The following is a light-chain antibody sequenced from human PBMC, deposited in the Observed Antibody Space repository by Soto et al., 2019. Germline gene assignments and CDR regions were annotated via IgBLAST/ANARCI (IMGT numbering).Light chain of an antibody. CDR1: QSITSY. CDR2: AAS. V-gene: IGKV1-39*01. Sequence: DIQMTQSPSSLSASVGDRVTITCRASQSITSYLNWYQQKPGKAPNLLIYAASILYSGVPSRFSGSGSGTDITLAISSLQPEDFATYYCQQSYSSLTFGGGTKVEIK. CDR3: QQSYSSLT. J-gene: IGKJ4*01.